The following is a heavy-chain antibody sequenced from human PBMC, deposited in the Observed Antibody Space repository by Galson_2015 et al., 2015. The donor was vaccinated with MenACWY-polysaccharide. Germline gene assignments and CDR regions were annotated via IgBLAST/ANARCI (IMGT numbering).Heavy chain of an antibody. J-gene: IGHJ4*02. CDR3: VRAETAAGSLFGS. V-gene: IGHV3-74*01. D-gene: IGHD6-13*01. Sequence: SLRLSCAASGFTFSSHWMHWVRQAPGKGLVCVSHIRSDGTTITYADSVKGRFTISRDNAKNTLYLQLNSLRAEDTAVYYCVRAETAAGSLFGSWGQGTLVTVSS. CDR1: GFTFSSHW. CDR2: IRSDGTTI.